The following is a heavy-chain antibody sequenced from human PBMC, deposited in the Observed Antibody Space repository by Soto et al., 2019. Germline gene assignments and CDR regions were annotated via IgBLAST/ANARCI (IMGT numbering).Heavy chain of an antibody. D-gene: IGHD5-12*01. Sequence: EVQLLESGGGLAQPGGSLRLSCAASGFTFSSYPMSWVRQAPGQRLEWVSGIVASGGITYYADSVKGRFTISRDNSKNTLYLQMNSLRAADTAVYYCAKNSAATIRVGYDYWGQGTLVTVSS. CDR3: AKNSAATIRVGYDY. CDR2: IVASGGIT. CDR1: GFTFSSYP. V-gene: IGHV3-23*01. J-gene: IGHJ4*02.